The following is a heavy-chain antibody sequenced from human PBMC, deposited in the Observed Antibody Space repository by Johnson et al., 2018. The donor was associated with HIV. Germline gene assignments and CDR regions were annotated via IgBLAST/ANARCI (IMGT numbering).Heavy chain of an antibody. D-gene: IGHD6-19*01. CDR2: ISYDGSNK. V-gene: IGHV3-30-3*01. J-gene: IGHJ3*02. CDR1: EFTFSTYA. CDR3: ARVRYSSGWPIYAFDI. Sequence: QVQLVESGGGVVQPGRSLRLSCAASEFTFSTYAMHWVRQAPGKGLEWVAVISYDGSNKYYADSVKGRFTISRDNSKNTLHLQMNSLRAEDTAVYYCARVRYSSGWPIYAFDIWGQGTVVIVSS.